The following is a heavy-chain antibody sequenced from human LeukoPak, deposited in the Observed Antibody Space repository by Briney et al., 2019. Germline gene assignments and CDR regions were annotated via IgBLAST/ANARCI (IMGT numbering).Heavy chain of an antibody. Sequence: SETLSLTCTVSGGSISSYYWSWIRQPPGKGLEWIGYIYYGGSTNYNPSLKSRVTISVDTSKNQFSLKLSSVTAADTAVYYCARVRMTTVTRGSWYYFDYWGQGTLVTVSS. CDR2: IYYGGST. J-gene: IGHJ4*02. CDR1: GGSISSYY. V-gene: IGHV4-59*01. CDR3: ARVRMTTVTRGSWYYFDY. D-gene: IGHD4-11*01.